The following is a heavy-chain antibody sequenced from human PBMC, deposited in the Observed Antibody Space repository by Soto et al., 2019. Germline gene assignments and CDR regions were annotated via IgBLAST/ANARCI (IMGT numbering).Heavy chain of an antibody. D-gene: IGHD6-19*01. CDR3: ARVRSSGWYIDY. V-gene: IGHV3-53*02. CDR2: IYSGGST. CDR1: GFTVSSNY. Sequence: EVQLVETGGGLIQPGGSLRLSCAASGFTVSSNYMSWVRQAPGKGLEWVSVIYSGGSTYYADSVKGRFTSSRDNSKNTLYLQMNSLSAEDTAVYYCARVRSSGWYIDYWGQGTLVTVSS. J-gene: IGHJ4*02.